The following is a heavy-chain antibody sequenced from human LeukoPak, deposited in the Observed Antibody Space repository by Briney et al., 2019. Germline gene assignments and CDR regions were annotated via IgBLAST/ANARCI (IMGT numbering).Heavy chain of an antibody. J-gene: IGHJ4*02. Sequence: SETLSLTCTVSGGSISSYYWSWIRQPAGKGLEWIGRIYNSGSTAYNPSLKSRVTMSVDTSKNQFSLKLSSVTAADTAVYYCARAYSSGWSIDYWGQGTLVTVSS. D-gene: IGHD6-19*01. CDR1: GGSISSYY. CDR2: IYNSGST. CDR3: ARAYSSGWSIDY. V-gene: IGHV4-4*07.